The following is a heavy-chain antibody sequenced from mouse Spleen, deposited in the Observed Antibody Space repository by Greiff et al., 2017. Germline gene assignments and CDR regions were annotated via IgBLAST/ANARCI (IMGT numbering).Heavy chain of an antibody. D-gene: IGHD2-4*01. V-gene: IGHV1-61*01. CDR2: IYPSDSET. CDR3: ARSRAMITYYFDY. J-gene: IGHJ2*01. CDR1: GYTFTSYW. Sequence: QVQLQQSGAELVRPGSSVKLSCKASGYTFTSYWMDWVKQRPGQGLEWIGNIYPSDSETHYNQKFKDKATLTVDKSSSTAYMQLSSLTSEDSAVYYCARSRAMITYYFDYWGQGTTLTVSS.